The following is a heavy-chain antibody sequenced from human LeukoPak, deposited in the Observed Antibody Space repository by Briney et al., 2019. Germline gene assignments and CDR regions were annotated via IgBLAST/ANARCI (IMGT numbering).Heavy chain of an antibody. CDR2: IIPMLDIQ. CDR3: ASERGATQYFDY. J-gene: IGHJ4*02. V-gene: IGHV1-69*04. Sequence: SVKVSCKASGGTFSSYVITWVRQAPGQGLEWMGRIIPMLDIQNYAQKFQGRVTITADKSTSTAYMELSSLRSEDTAVYYCASERGATQYFDYWGQGTLVTASS. D-gene: IGHD3-10*01. CDR1: GGTFSSYV.